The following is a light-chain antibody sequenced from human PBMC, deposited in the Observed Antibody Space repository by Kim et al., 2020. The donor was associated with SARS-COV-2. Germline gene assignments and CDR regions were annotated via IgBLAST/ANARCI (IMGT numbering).Light chain of an antibody. J-gene: IGLJ3*02. CDR3: ATWDDSLNGWV. CDR2: TDN. CDR1: TSKIESNS. V-gene: IGLV1-44*01. Sequence: GQRVTIYCSGGTSKIESNSVHWDQQVPGTAPKLLIFTDNKRPSGVPDRFSGAKSGASASLAISGLQSEDEADYYCATWDDSLNGWVFGGGTQLTVL.